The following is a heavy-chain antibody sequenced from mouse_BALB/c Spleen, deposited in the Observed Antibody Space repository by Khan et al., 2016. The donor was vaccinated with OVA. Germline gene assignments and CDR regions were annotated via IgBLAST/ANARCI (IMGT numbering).Heavy chain of an antibody. D-gene: IGHD1-2*01. Sequence: QVQLKQSGAELARPGASVKLSCKASGYTFTDYYINWVTQRTGQGLEWIGEISPGSGDTYYNEKFKGKATLTADKSPSTAYMQLSILTSEASAVYFCARRNYFGYTFAYGGQGTLVTVSA. CDR1: GYTFTDYY. CDR3: ARRNYFGYTFAY. CDR2: ISPGSGDT. J-gene: IGHJ3*01. V-gene: IGHV1-77*01.